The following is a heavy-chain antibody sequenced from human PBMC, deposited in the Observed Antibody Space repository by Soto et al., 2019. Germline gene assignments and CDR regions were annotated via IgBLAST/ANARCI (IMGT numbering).Heavy chain of an antibody. Sequence: GGSLRLSCAASGFTVSSNYMTWVRQAPGKGLEWVSVIYRDGYTYYADSVKGRFTISRDDSKKTLYLEMSSLRVDDTAVYYCVREDSFRDSSAPWGQGTLVTVSS. CDR1: GFTVSSNY. CDR3: VREDSFRDSSAP. J-gene: IGHJ5*02. D-gene: IGHD3-22*01. CDR2: IYRDGYT. V-gene: IGHV3-53*01.